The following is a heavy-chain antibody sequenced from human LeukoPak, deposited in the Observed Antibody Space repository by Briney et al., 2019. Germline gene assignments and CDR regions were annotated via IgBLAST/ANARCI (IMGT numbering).Heavy chain of an antibody. CDR1: GGSISSGSYY. CDR2: IYTSGST. V-gene: IGHV4-61*02. D-gene: IGHD5-12*01. CDR3: AREWLRPKGWFDP. J-gene: IGHJ5*02. Sequence: SETLSLTCTVSGGSISSGSYYWSWIRQPAGKGLEWIGRIYTSGSTNYNPSLKSRVTISVDTSKNQFSLKLSSVTAADTAVYYCAREWLRPKGWFDPWGQGTLVTVSS.